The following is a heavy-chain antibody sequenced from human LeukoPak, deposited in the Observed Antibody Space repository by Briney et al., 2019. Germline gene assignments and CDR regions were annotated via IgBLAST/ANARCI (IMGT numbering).Heavy chain of an antibody. CDR2: IYYSGST. CDR1: GGSISSHY. CDR3: ARARYYYDSSGYYGFFSYYFDY. D-gene: IGHD3-22*01. J-gene: IGHJ4*02. V-gene: IGHV4-59*11. Sequence: SETLSLTCSVSGGSISSHYWSWIRQPPGKGLDWIGCIYYSGSTNYNPSLKSRVTISVDTSKNQFSLKLSSVTAADTAVYYCARARYYYDSSGYYGFFSYYFDYWGQGTLVTVSS.